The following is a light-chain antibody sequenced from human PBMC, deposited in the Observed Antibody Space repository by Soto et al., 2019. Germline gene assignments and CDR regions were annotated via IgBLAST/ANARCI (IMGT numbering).Light chain of an antibody. V-gene: IGKV1-39*01. CDR1: QSISSY. CDR2: AAS. J-gene: IGKJ5*01. CDR3: QQYGSSPP. Sequence: DIQMTPSPSSLSASVGDRVTSTCRASQSISSYLNWYQQKPGKAPKLLIYAASSLQSGVPSRFIGSGSGTDFTLTISSLEPEDFAVYYCQQYGSSPPFGQGTRLDIK.